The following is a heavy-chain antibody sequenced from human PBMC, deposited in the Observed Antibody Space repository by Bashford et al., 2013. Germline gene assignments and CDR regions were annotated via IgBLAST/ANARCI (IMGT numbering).Heavy chain of an antibody. D-gene: IGHD3-16*01. CDR3: DERVGGSEVAGEDWYFDL. Sequence: GSLRLSCAASGFTFSSYGMHWVRQAPGKGLEWVAVISYDGSNKYYADSVKGRFTISRDNSKNTLYLQMNSLRAEDTAVYYCDERVGGSEVAGEDWYFDLVGPWPPVVTVSS. CDR1: GFTFSSYG. CDR2: ISYDGSNK. V-gene: IGHV3-30*18. J-gene: IGHJ2*01.